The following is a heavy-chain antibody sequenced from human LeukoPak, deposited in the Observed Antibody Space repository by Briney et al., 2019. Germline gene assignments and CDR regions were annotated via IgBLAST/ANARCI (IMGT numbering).Heavy chain of an antibody. J-gene: IGHJ4*02. V-gene: IGHV4-4*02. CDR1: GGSISSSNW. D-gene: IGHD6-13*01. Sequence: SETLSLTCAVSGGSISSSNWWSRVRQPPGKGLEWIGEIYHSGSTNYNPSLKSRVTISVDKSKNQFSLKLSSVTAADTAVYYCARDVLAAAGTFDYWGQGALVTVSS. CDR2: IYHSGST. CDR3: ARDVLAAAGTFDY.